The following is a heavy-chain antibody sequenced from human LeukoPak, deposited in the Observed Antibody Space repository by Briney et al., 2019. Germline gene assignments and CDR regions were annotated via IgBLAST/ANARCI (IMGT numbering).Heavy chain of an antibody. J-gene: IGHJ4*02. CDR2: ISGIGGGT. CDR3: ARRGVDGALDY. D-gene: IGHD5-24*01. Sequence: GGSLRLSCAASGFTFSNYAMSWVRQAPRKGLDWVSGISGIGGGTYYADSVKGRFTISRDNSKNTLYLQMNSLRAEDTAVYYCARRGVDGALDYWGQGTLVTVSS. CDR1: GFTFSNYA. V-gene: IGHV3-23*01.